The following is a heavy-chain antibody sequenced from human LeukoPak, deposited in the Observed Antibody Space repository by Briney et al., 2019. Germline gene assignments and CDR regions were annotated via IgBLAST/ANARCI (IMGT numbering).Heavy chain of an antibody. CDR3: ASTFGELNY. J-gene: IGHJ4*02. CDR2: LFTYTNT. D-gene: IGHD3-10*01. CDR1: GFIVSKKD. Sequence: GGSLRLSCAASGFIVSKKDMTWVRQAPGKGLEWVSVLFTYTNTYYADSVSGRFTVSRDNSKNTMYLQMSSLRAEDTAVYYCASTFGELNYWGQGTLVTVSS. V-gene: IGHV3-66*01.